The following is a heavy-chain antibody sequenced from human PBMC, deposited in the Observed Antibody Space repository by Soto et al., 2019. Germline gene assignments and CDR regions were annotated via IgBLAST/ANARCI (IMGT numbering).Heavy chain of an antibody. CDR2: IYYSGST. D-gene: IGHD1-26*01. CDR3: ARHIRATSVQPHPLEWELLQAFDY. V-gene: IGHV4-39*01. J-gene: IGHJ4*02. Sequence: PSETLSLTCTVSGGSISSSSYYWGWIRQPPGKGLEWIGSIYYSGSTYYNPSLKSRVTISVDTSKNQFSLKLSSVTAADTAVYYCARHIRATSVQPHPLEWELLQAFDYWGQGTLVTVSS. CDR1: GGSISSSSYY.